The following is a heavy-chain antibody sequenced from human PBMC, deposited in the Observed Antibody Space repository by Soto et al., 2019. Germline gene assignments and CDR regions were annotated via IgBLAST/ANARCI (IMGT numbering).Heavy chain of an antibody. D-gene: IGHD5-18*01. V-gene: IGHV4-59*01. Sequence: SETLSLTCTVSGGSISSYYWSWIRQPPGKGLEWIGYIYYSGSTNYNPSLKSRVTISVDTSKNQFSLKLSSVTAADTAVYYCASDNGYSYGYTLDHWGQGTLVTVSS. CDR3: ASDNGYSYGYTLDH. J-gene: IGHJ4*02. CDR2: IYYSGST. CDR1: GGSISSYY.